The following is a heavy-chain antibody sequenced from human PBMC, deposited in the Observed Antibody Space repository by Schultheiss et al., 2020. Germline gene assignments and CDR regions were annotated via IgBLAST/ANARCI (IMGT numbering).Heavy chain of an antibody. CDR1: GFTFSNAW. CDR3: TTAPDDYIWGSYRSDYYYYMDV. Sequence: GSLRLSCAASGFTFSNAWMNWVRQAPGKGLEWVGRIKSKTDGGTTDYAAPVKGRFTISRDDSKNTLYLQMNSLKTEDTAVYYCTTAPDDYIWGSYRSDYYYYMDVWGKGTTVTVSS. V-gene: IGHV3-15*07. J-gene: IGHJ6*03. D-gene: IGHD3-16*02. CDR2: IKSKTDGGTT.